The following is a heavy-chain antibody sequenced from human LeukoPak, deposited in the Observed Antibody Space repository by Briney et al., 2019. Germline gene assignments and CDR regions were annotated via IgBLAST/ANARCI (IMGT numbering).Heavy chain of an antibody. CDR3: ATPRYYYDSSGYLDY. CDR1: GFTFSSYW. J-gene: IGHJ4*02. D-gene: IGHD3-22*01. Sequence: PGGSLRLSCAASGFTFSSYWMSWVRQAPGKGLEWVANIKQDGSEKYYVDSVKGRFTISRDNAKNSLYLQMNSLRAEDTAVYYCATPRYYYDSSGYLDYWGQGTLVTVSS. CDR2: IKQDGSEK. V-gene: IGHV3-7*01.